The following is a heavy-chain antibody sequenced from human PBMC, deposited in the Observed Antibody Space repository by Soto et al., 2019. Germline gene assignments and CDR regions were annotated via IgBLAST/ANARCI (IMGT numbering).Heavy chain of an antibody. V-gene: IGHV3-23*01. D-gene: IGHD1-1*01. J-gene: IGHJ3*02. CDR1: GFTFSSYA. CDR2: IGVGGGDR. Sequence: EVQLLESGGGLVQPGGSLRLSCAASGFTFSSYAMSWVRQAPGKGLEWVSIIGVGGGDRYYPESVKGRFTISRDNSRDTLYLEMNSLRDEDTAVYYCAQALVFTGGDGFDIWGQGRLVTVSS. CDR3: AQALVFTGGDGFDI.